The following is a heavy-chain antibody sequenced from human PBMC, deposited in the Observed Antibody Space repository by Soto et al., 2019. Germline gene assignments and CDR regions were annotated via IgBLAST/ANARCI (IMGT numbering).Heavy chain of an antibody. V-gene: IGHV3-23*01. CDR2: ISGSGGST. CDR1: GFTFSSYA. Sequence: GGSLRLSCAASGFTFSSYAMSWVRQAPGKGLEWVSAISGSGGSTYYADSVKGRFTISRDNSKNTLYLQMNSLRAEDTAVYYCAKAVRLVHCGGDCYSNFDYWGQGTLVTVSS. CDR3: AKAVRLVHCGGDCYSNFDY. J-gene: IGHJ4*02. D-gene: IGHD2-21*01.